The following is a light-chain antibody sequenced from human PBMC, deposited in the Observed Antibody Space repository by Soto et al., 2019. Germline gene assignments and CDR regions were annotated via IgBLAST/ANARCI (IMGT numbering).Light chain of an antibody. V-gene: IGKV1-5*03. CDR1: QTISSL. CDR3: QHYNSYSEA. Sequence: DIQMTQSPSTLSGSVGDRGTITCRASQTISSLLDWYQQKPEKAPKLLIYKASTLKSGVPSRFSGSGSGKEFTLTLSSLQPDDFATYYCQHYNSYSEAFGQGTKVDIK. CDR2: KAS. J-gene: IGKJ1*01.